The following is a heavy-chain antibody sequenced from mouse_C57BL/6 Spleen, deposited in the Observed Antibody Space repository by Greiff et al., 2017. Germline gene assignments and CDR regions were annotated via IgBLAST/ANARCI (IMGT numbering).Heavy chain of an antibody. CDR3: AKHAGLWYDAMDY. CDR1: GFSLTSYG. CDR2: IWGGGSA. D-gene: IGHD1-1*02. Sequence: QVQLKESGPGLVAPSQSLSITCTVSGFSLTSYGVDWVRQPPGKGLEWLGVIWGGGSANYNYALMSSLSISKDNSKSQVFLKLNSLQTDDTAMYYCAKHAGLWYDAMDYWGQGTSVTVSS. V-gene: IGHV2-9*01. J-gene: IGHJ4*01.